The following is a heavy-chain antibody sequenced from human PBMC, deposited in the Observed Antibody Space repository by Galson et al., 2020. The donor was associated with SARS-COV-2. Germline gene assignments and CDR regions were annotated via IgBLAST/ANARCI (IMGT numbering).Heavy chain of an antibody. CDR1: EFTFGNTW. V-gene: IGHV3-15*01. D-gene: IGHD7-27*01. J-gene: IGHJ4*02. Sequence: GESLKISCAASEFTFGNTWMTWVRQFPGKGLEWVGRIRSETDGGTVDYADSVKGRFTISRDDSQNTLYLQMNSLNTEDTAIYYCTTVRHDWGSKDYFDHWGLGTLVTVSS. CDR3: TTVRHDWGSKDYFDH. CDR2: IRSETDGGTV.